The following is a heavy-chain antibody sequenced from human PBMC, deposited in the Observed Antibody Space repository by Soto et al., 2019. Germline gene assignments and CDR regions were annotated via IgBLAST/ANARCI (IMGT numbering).Heavy chain of an antibody. V-gene: IGHV1-46*01. J-gene: IGHJ4*02. CDR2: INPSGGGA. D-gene: IGHD3-3*01. CDR3: ATSSMVGSGFFV. CDR1: GYTFTSYY. Sequence: QVQLVQSGAEVKKPGASVKVSCKASGYTFTSYYMHWVRQAPGQGLEWMGIINPSGGGATYAQKFQGRVTMTSDTSTTTVYMELSSLRSDDTAVYYCATSSMVGSGFFVWGQGTLVTVSS.